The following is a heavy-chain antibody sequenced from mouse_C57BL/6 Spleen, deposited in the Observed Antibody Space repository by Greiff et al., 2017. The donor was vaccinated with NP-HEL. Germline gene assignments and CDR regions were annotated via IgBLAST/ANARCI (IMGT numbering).Heavy chain of an antibody. V-gene: IGHV1-82*01. D-gene: IGHD5-1*01. CDR3: ARSTGPYYAMDY. J-gene: IGHJ4*01. CDR1: GYAFSSSW. Sequence: VQLQQSGPELVKPGASVRISCKASGYAFSSSWMNWVKQRPGKGLEWIGRIYPGDGDTNYNGKFKGKATLTADKSSSTAYMQLSSLTSEDSAVYFCARSTGPYYAMDYWGQGTSVTVSS. CDR2: IYPGDGDT.